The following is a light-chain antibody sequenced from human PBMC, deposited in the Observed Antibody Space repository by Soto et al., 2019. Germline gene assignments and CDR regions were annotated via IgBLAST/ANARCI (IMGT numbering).Light chain of an antibody. Sequence: RVITQSPAAPSLSSGEKATPSLRGSQSVRNYLAWYQQRPGQAPRLLIFGASTRATDIPARFSGSGSGTEFTLTISSLQSEDFAVYYCQQYNNWPRTFCQGTKVDIK. J-gene: IGKJ1*01. CDR1: QSVRNY. CDR2: GAS. CDR3: QQYNNWPRT. V-gene: IGKV3-15*01.